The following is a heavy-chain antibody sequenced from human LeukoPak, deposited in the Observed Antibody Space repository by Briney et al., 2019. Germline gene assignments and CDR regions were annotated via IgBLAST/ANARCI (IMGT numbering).Heavy chain of an antibody. Sequence: SETLSLTCTVSGGSISSGGYYWSWIRQPPGKGLEWIGYIYYSGSTNYNPSLKSRVTISVDTSKNQFSLKLSSVTAADTAVYYCARDNYKGWFDPWGQGTLVTVSS. CDR2: IYYSGST. CDR1: GGSISSGGYY. V-gene: IGHV4-61*08. J-gene: IGHJ5*02. CDR3: ARDNYKGWFDP. D-gene: IGHD4-11*01.